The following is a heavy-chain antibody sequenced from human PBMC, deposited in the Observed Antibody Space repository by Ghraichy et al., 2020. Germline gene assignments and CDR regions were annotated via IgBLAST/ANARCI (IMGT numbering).Heavy chain of an antibody. CDR3: ARDGERYYYGSGRGGRYFDY. CDR2: IYHSGST. D-gene: IGHD3-10*01. CDR1: GGSISSSNW. Sequence: GSLRLSCAVSGGSISSSNWWSWVRQPPGKGLEWIGEIYHSGSTNYNPSLKSRVTISVDKSKNQFSLKLSSVTAADTAVYYCARDGERYYYGSGRGGRYFDYWGQGTLVTVSS. V-gene: IGHV4-4*02. J-gene: IGHJ4*02.